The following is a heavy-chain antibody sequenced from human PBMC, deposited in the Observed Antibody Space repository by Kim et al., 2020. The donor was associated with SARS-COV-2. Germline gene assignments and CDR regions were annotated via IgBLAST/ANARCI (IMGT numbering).Heavy chain of an antibody. CDR3: ARGGVDSSSWSPRFDY. Sequence: SVKGRFTISRENAKNSLYLQMNSLRAGDTAVYYCARGGVDSSSWSPRFDYWGQGTLVTVSS. J-gene: IGHJ4*02. D-gene: IGHD6-13*01. V-gene: IGHV3-13*01.